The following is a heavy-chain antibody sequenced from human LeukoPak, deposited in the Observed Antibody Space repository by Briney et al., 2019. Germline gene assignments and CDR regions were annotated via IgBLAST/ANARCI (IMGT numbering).Heavy chain of an antibody. V-gene: IGHV3-48*01. CDR2: ISSSSSTI. CDR3: ARDWGYDILTGPFDY. CDR1: GFTFSSYS. Sequence: AGGSLRLSCAASGFTFSSYSMNWVRQAPGKGLEWVSYISSSSSTIYYADSVKGRFTISRGNAKNSLYLQMNSLRAEDTAVYYCARDWGYDILTGPFDYWGQGTLVTVSS. D-gene: IGHD3-9*01. J-gene: IGHJ4*02.